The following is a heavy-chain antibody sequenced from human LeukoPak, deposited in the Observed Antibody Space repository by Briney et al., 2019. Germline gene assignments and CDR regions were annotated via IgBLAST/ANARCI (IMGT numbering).Heavy chain of an antibody. J-gene: IGHJ4*02. CDR1: GFTFSSYE. D-gene: IGHD5-18*01. CDR2: ITSSGATI. Sequence: GGSLRLSCAASGFTFSSYEMNWVRQAPGKGLEWVSYITSSGATIYYADSVKGRFTISRDNAKNSLHLQMTSLRAEDTAVYYCSAMLRSWGQGTLVTVSS. V-gene: IGHV3-48*03. CDR3: SAMLRS.